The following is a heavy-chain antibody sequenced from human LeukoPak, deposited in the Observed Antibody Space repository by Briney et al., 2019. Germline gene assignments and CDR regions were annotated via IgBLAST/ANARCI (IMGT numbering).Heavy chain of an antibody. CDR1: GFTFSSYG. V-gene: IGHV3-30*03. J-gene: IGHJ6*02. D-gene: IGHD2-15*01. Sequence: PGGSLRLSCAASGFTFSSYGMHWVRQAPGKGLEWVAVISYDGSNKYYADSVKGRFTISRDNSKNTLYLQMNSLRGEDTAVYYCARVLLPGLNYYYYGMDVWGPGTTVTVPS. CDR3: ARVLLPGLNYYYYGMDV. CDR2: ISYDGSNK.